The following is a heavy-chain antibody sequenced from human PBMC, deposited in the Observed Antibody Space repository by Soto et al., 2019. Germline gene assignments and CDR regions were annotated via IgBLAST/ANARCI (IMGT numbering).Heavy chain of an antibody. CDR3: AREVVAASGTGFDP. CDR1: GYSFTSYA. CDR2: INAGNGNT. Sequence: XSVKVPCKASGYSFTSYAMHWVRQAPGQRLEWMGWINAGNGNTKYSQKFQGRVTITRDTSASTAYMELSSLRSEDTAVYYCAREVVAASGTGFDPWGQGTLV. V-gene: IGHV1-3*01. J-gene: IGHJ5*02. D-gene: IGHD2-15*01.